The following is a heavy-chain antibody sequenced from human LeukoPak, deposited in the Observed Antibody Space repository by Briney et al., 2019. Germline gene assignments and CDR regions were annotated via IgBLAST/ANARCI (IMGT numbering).Heavy chain of an antibody. D-gene: IGHD3-10*01. J-gene: IGHJ4*02. CDR3: ARGNRDRGYYYGSGSYYYFDY. Sequence: PGGSLRLSCAASGFTFSSYSMNWVRQAPGKGLEWVSYISSSSSTIYYADSVKGRFTISRDNAKNSLYLQMNSLRDEDTAVYYCARGNRDRGYYYGSGSYYYFDYWGQGTLVTVSS. V-gene: IGHV3-48*02. CDR1: GFTFSSYS. CDR2: ISSSSSTI.